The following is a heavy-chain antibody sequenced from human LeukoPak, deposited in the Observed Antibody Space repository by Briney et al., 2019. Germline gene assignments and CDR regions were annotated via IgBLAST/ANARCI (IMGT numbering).Heavy chain of an antibody. D-gene: IGHD2-2*01. CDR3: ARDGGYCSSTSCSDYFDY. CDR2: ISSSGSTI. CDR1: GFTFSSYE. Sequence: GGSLRLSCAASGFTFSSYEMNWVRQAPGKGLEWVSCISSSGSTIYYADSVKGRFTISRDNAKNSLYLQMNSLRAEDTAVYYCARDGGYCSSTSCSDYFDYWGQGTLVTVSS. V-gene: IGHV3-48*03. J-gene: IGHJ4*02.